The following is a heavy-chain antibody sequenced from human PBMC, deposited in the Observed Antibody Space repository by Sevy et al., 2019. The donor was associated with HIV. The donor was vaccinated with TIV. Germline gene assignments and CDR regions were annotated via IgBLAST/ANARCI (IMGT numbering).Heavy chain of an antibody. D-gene: IGHD2-21*02. CDR3: ARESGSDWYLDY. CDR1: GFIFSRYG. CDR2: IFNDGKTK. V-gene: IGHV3-33*01. J-gene: IGHJ4*02. Sequence: WGSLRLSCKASGFIFSRYGVHWVRLAPGKGLEWVASIFNDGKTKYYGDPVKGRFTISRDDSKNSLYLQMDSLRAEDTAVYYCARESGSDWYLDYWGQGTLVTVSS.